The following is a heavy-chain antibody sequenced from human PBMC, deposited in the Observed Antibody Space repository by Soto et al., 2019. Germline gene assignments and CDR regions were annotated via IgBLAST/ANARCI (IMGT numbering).Heavy chain of an antibody. CDR1: GFTFSSSA. CDR2: ISGSGGST. J-gene: IGHJ4*02. Sequence: GWSLGLSCASCGFTFSSSAVSLVRKNPGKGLEWVSAISGSGGSTYYADSVKGRFTISRDNSKNTLYLQMNSLRAEDTAVYYCAKDFLGELPLSHALFAYWGQGTLVPVSS. D-gene: IGHD3-16*02. CDR3: AKDFLGELPLSHALFAY. V-gene: IGHV3-23*01.